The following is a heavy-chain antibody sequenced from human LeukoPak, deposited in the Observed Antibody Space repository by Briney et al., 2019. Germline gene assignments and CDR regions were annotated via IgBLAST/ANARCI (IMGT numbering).Heavy chain of an antibody. CDR1: GGSFSGYY. J-gene: IGHJ4*02. Sequence: SETLSLTCAVYGGSFSGYYWGWIRQPPGKALEWIGRSGSIYYGGSSHYNPSLMSRVTIAADTSKTQFSLNLRSVTAADTAVYYCARVGSGWGDIDYWGQGTLVTVSS. D-gene: IGHD6-19*01. V-gene: IGHV4-34*01. CDR2: SGSIYYGGSS. CDR3: ARVGSGWGDIDY.